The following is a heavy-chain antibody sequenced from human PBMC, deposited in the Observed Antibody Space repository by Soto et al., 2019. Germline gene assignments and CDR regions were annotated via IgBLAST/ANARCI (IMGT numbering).Heavy chain of an antibody. D-gene: IGHD3-22*01. CDR1: GGTFSSYA. V-gene: IGHV1-69*01. CDR3: ARGRVVVIFPFDY. Sequence: CKASGGTFSSYAISWVRQAPGQGLEWMGGIIPIFGTANYAQKFQGRVTITADESTSTAYMELGSLRSEDTAVYYCARGRVVVIFPFDYWGQGTLVTVSS. CDR2: IIPIFGTA. J-gene: IGHJ4*02.